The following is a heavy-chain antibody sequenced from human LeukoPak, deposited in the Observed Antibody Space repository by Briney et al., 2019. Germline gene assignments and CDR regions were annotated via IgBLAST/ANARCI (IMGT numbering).Heavy chain of an antibody. J-gene: IGHJ3*02. CDR2: ISYDGSNK. Sequence: GGSLRLSCAASGFTFSSYAMSWVRQAPGKGLEWVAVISYDGSNKYYADSVKGRFTISRDNSKNTLYLQMNSLRAEDTAVYYCARVGSLLHAFDIWGQGTMVTVSS. CDR1: GFTFSSYA. V-gene: IGHV3-30*03. CDR3: ARVGSLLHAFDI. D-gene: IGHD1-26*01.